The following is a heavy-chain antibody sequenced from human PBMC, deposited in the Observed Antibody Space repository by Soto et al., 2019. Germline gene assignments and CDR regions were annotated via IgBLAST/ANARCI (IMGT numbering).Heavy chain of an antibody. CDR3: ARQRDSSGWYGYFQH. J-gene: IGHJ1*01. V-gene: IGHV1-69*12. D-gene: IGHD6-19*01. Sequence: QVQLVQSGAEVKKPGSSVKVSCKASGGTFSSYAISWVRQAPGQGLEWMGGIIPIFGTANYAQKFQGRVQITGDESTSTAYMELSSLRSEDTAVYYCARQRDSSGWYGYFQHWGQGTLVTVSS. CDR1: GGTFSSYA. CDR2: IIPIFGTA.